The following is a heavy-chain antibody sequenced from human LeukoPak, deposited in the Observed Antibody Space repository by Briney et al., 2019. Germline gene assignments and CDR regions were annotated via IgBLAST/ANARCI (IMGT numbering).Heavy chain of an antibody. CDR3: STLNGTGGWAFDY. D-gene: IGHD6-19*01. V-gene: IGHV1-2*02. J-gene: IGHJ4*02. CDR2: MNINSGDS. Sequence: ASVKVSCKASRNIFSGYYMHWMRQAPGQGLEWMGWMNINSGDSTYARNFQGRVTMTRDRSISTAYMELSDLKSGDTAVYYCSTLNGTGGWAFDYWGQGTLVTVSS. CDR1: RNIFSGYY.